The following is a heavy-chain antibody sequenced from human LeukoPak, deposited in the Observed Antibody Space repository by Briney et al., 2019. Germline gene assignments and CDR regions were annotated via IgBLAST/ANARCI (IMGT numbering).Heavy chain of an antibody. J-gene: IGHJ3*02. CDR1: GGSFSSSSYY. Sequence: SETLSLTCTVSGGSFSSSSYYWGWIRQPPGKGLEWIGSMYYSGSTYYNASLRSRLTISVGTSKNQFSLKLSSVTAADTAVYYCARHFDRDGYTSNAFDIWGQGTMVTVSS. D-gene: IGHD5-24*01. CDR2: MYYSGST. CDR3: ARHFDRDGYTSNAFDI. V-gene: IGHV4-39*01.